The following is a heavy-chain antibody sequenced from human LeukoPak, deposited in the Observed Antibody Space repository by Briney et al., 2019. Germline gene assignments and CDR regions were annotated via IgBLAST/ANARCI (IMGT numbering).Heavy chain of an antibody. D-gene: IGHD2-15*01. CDR3: AKGGHPTRYYYGMDV. J-gene: IGHJ6*02. V-gene: IGHV3-9*01. CDR2: INWNSGNI. Sequence: GGSLRLSCAGAGFTFDDSVMHWVRQAPGKGLEWVSTINWNSGNIGYADSVKGRFTISRDNAKNSLFLRMNSLRTEDTALYYCAKGGHPTRYYYGMDVWGQGTTVTVSS. CDR1: GFTFDDSV.